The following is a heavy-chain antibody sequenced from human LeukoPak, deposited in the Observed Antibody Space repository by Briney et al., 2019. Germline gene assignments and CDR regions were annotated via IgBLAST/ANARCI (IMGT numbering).Heavy chain of an antibody. CDR2: IYSGGST. D-gene: IGHD3-9*01. J-gene: IGHJ3*02. CDR1: GFTFSSNY. V-gene: IGHV3-53*01. Sequence: GGSLRLSCAAPGFTFSSNYMSWVRQAQGKGLEWVSVIYSGGSTYYADSVKGRFTISRDNSKNTLYLQMNSLRAEDTAVYYCARGGRYFDWLLFGAFDIWGQGTMVTVSS. CDR3: ARGGRYFDWLLFGAFDI.